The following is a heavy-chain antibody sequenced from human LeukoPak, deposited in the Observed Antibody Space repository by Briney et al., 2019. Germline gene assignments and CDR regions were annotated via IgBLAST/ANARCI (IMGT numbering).Heavy chain of an antibody. CDR3: ARDTLLEWLLPCGMHV. Sequence: GGSLILSCAASGCSFSSYSLNWVRQAPGKGLEWVSAISSSSSYIYNADSVKGRFIISRDNAKNSLYLQMNSLRAEDTAVYYCARDTLLEWLLPCGMHVWGQGTTVTASS. CDR2: ISSSSSYI. CDR1: GCSFSSYS. V-gene: IGHV3-21*01. J-gene: IGHJ6*02. D-gene: IGHD3-3*01.